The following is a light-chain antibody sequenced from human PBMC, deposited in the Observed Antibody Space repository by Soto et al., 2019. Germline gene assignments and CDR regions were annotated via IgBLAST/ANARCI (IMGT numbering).Light chain of an antibody. CDR3: QQRSNWPRT. Sequence: DILLTPAQATLSLSPGQRASLSWRASQSVSSYLAWYQQKPGQAPRLLIYDASNRATGIPARFSGSGSGTDFTLTISSLEPEDFAVYYCQQRSNWPRTFGQGTKVDIK. CDR1: QSVSSY. J-gene: IGKJ1*01. CDR2: DAS. V-gene: IGKV3-11*01.